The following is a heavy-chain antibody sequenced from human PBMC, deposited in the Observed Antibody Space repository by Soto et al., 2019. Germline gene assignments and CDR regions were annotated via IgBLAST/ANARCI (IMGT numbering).Heavy chain of an antibody. CDR1: GDSVSSNSAA. CDR2: TYYRSKWYN. CDR3: SRGFKTNFDY. V-gene: IGHV6-1*01. J-gene: IGHJ4*02. Sequence: SQTLSFTCAISGDSVSSNSAAWNWISQSPSRGLEWLGRTYYRSKWYNDYAISVKSRITINPDTSKNQFSLQLNSVTPDDTAVYYCSRGFKTNFDYWGQGTLVTVSS.